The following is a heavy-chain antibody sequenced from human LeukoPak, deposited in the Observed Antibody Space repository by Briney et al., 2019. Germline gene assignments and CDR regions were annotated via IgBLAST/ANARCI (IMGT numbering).Heavy chain of an antibody. CDR2: IYSGGST. CDR3: ARSNSPPYYSDY. J-gene: IGHJ4*02. V-gene: IGHV3-53*01. D-gene: IGHD5-18*01. Sequence: GGSLRLSCAASGFTVSSNYMSWVRQAPGKGLEWVSVIYSGGSTYYADSVKGRFTISRDNSKNTLYLQMNSLRAEDTAVYYCARSNSPPYYSDYWGQGTLVTVSS. CDR1: GFTVSSNY.